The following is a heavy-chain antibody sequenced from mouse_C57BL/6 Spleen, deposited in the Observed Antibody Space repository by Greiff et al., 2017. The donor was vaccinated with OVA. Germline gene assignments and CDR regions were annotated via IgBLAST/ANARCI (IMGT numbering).Heavy chain of an antibody. Sequence: VKLMESGAELVRPGASVTLSCKASGYTFTDYEMHWVKQTPVHGLEWIGAIDPETGGTAYNQKFKGKAILTADKSSSTAYMALRSLTSEDSAVYYCTREICDCSGYDYFDYWGQGTTLTVSS. D-gene: IGHD1-1*01. CDR3: TREICDCSGYDYFDY. J-gene: IGHJ2*01. V-gene: IGHV1-15*01. CDR2: IDPETGGT. CDR1: GYTFTDYE.